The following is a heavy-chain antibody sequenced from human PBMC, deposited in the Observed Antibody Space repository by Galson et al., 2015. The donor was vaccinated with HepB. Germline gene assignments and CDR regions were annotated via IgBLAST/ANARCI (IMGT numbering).Heavy chain of an antibody. CDR2: IYSGGTV. CDR3: ARGRSGYEKDMSYYYGMDV. Sequence: SLRLSCAVSGFIVGDNYMSWVRQAPGKGLEWVAVIYSGGTVFYADAVKGRFTISRDNAKNSLYLQMNSLRAEDTSVYYCARGRSGYEKDMSYYYGMDVWGQGTTVTVSS. D-gene: IGHD5-12*01. V-gene: IGHV3-66*01. J-gene: IGHJ6*02. CDR1: GFIVGDNY.